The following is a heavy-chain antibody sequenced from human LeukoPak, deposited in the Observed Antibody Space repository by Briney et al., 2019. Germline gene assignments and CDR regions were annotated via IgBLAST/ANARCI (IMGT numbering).Heavy chain of an antibody. CDR3: ARGSSIRYFDWFTNQPFDY. CDR1: GFTFSSYW. CDR2: INSDGSST. Sequence: PGGSLRLSCAASGFTFSSYWMHWVRQAPGKGLVWVSRINSDGSSTSYADSVKGRFTISRDNAKNTLYLQMNSLRAEDTAVYYCARGSSIRYFDWFTNQPFDYWGQGTLVTVSS. J-gene: IGHJ4*02. D-gene: IGHD3-9*01. V-gene: IGHV3-74*01.